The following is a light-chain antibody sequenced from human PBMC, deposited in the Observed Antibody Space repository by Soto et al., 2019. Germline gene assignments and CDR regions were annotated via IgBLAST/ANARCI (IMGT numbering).Light chain of an antibody. J-gene: IGKJ3*01. CDR3: EQYNDWPPFT. CDR1: QTVSTN. V-gene: IGKV3-15*01. Sequence: EIVMTQSPATLSVSPGEIATLSCRASQTVSTNLAWYQQKPGQAPRLPIYAASTRAPGIPARFSGSGSGTEFTLTISSLQSEDFAGYYCEQYNDWPPFTIGPGTRVDIK. CDR2: AAS.